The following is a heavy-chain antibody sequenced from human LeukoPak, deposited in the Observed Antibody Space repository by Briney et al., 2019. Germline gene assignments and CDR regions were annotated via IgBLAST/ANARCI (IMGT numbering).Heavy chain of an antibody. CDR3: ARQLQLWQYDAFDI. Sequence: GSLRLSCAASGFTFSSYEMNWVRQAPGKGLEWVSYISSSGSTIYYADSVKGRFTISRDNAKNSLYLQMNSLRAEDTAVYYCARQLQLWQYDAFDIWGQGTMVTVSS. J-gene: IGHJ3*02. V-gene: IGHV3-48*03. CDR2: ISSSGSTI. D-gene: IGHD5-18*01. CDR1: GFTFSSYE.